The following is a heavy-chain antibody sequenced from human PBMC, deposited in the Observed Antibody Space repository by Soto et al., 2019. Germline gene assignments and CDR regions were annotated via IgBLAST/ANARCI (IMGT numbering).Heavy chain of an antibody. J-gene: IGHJ5*02. CDR3: AREIYDFWSGYYRYNWFDP. CDR1: GGSISSGDYY. V-gene: IGHV4-30-4*01. D-gene: IGHD3-3*01. Sequence: SETLSLTCTVSGGSISSGDYYWSWIRQPPGKGLEWIGYIYYSGSTYYNPSLKSRVTISVDTSKNQFSLKLSSVTAADTAVYYCAREIYDFWSGYYRYNWFDPWGQGTLVTVSS. CDR2: IYYSGST.